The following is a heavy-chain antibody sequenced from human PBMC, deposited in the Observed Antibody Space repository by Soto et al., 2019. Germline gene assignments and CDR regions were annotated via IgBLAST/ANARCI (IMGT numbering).Heavy chain of an antibody. CDR3: ARVSKEYSSSSGPGDFDY. Sequence: GASVKVSCKASGYTLSRYGISWVRQAPGQRVEWMGWISAYNGNTNYAQKLQGRVTMTTDTSTSTAYMELRSLRSDDTAVYYCARVSKEYSSSSGPGDFDYWGQGTLVTVSS. J-gene: IGHJ4*02. V-gene: IGHV1-18*01. CDR2: ISAYNGNT. D-gene: IGHD6-6*01. CDR1: GYTLSRYG.